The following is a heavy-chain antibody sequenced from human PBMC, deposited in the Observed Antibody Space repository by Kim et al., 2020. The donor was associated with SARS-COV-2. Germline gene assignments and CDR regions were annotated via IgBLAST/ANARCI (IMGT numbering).Heavy chain of an antibody. D-gene: IGHD4-17*01. CDR3: AKENSETTHGEDYFDS. V-gene: IGHV3-23*01. Sequence: SGTGRFTTSRDNSKNTLYLKMNSLRAEDTAVYYCAKENSETTHGEDYFDSWGEGTLVTVSS. J-gene: IGHJ4*02.